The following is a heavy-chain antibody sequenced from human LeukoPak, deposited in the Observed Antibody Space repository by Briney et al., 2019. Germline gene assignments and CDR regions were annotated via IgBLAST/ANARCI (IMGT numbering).Heavy chain of an antibody. D-gene: IGHD5-12*01. J-gene: IGHJ4*02. CDR2: ISWNSGSI. CDR1: GFTFDDYA. CDR3: AKDSGATIRGGDLDY. V-gene: IGHV3-9*01. Sequence: PGRSLRLSCAASGFTFDDYAMHWVRQAPGKGLEWVSGISWNSGSIGYADSVKGRFTISRDNAKNSLYLQMNSLRAEDTALYYCAKDSGATIRGGDLDYWGQGTLVTVSS.